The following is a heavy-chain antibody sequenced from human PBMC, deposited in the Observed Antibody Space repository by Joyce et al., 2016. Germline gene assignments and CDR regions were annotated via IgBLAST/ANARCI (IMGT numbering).Heavy chain of an antibody. V-gene: IGHV3-30*18. CDR2: ISHDGTKK. J-gene: IGHJ4*02. CDR3: AKDFVSEVAALPTVILDY. Sequence: QVQLVESGGGVVQPGKSLRLSCAASGFTFSSYGMHWVRQAPGKGLDWVAAISHDGTKKNYADSVKGRFTISRDTSKSTLYLQMNSLKTEDTAVYFCAKDFVSEVAALPTVILDYWGQGALVTVSS. D-gene: IGHD2-2*01. CDR1: GFTFSSYG.